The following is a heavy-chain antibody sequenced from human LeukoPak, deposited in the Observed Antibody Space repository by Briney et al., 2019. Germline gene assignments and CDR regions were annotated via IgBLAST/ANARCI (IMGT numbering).Heavy chain of an antibody. Sequence: SETLSLTCTVSDGSISGHYWSWIRQPPGKGLESIGYVYYSGSTNYNPSLKGRVTISLDTSKNQFSLKLSSVTAADTAVYYCARGVNWNYPGAFDIWGQGTMVTVSS. CDR2: VYYSGST. CDR3: ARGVNWNYPGAFDI. V-gene: IGHV4-59*08. J-gene: IGHJ3*02. D-gene: IGHD1-7*01. CDR1: DGSISGHY.